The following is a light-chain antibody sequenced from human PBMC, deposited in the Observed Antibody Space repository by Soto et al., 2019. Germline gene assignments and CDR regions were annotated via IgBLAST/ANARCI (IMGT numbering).Light chain of an antibody. CDR3: QQRSSSELT. V-gene: IGKV3-11*01. CDR1: QSVSSY. CDR2: DAS. Sequence: DIVLTQSPATLSLSPGERATLSCRASQSVSSYLAWYQQKPGQAPRLLIYDASNRDTGVPARFSGSGSGTDFTLTISSLEPEDFAIYYCQQRSSSELTFGGGTKVEIK. J-gene: IGKJ4*01.